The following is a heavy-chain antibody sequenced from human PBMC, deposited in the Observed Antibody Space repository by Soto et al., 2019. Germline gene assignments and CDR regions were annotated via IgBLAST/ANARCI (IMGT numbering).Heavy chain of an antibody. D-gene: IGHD1-7*01. Sequence: ASVKVSCKASGGTFSSYAMHWVRQAPGQRLEWMGWINAGNGNTKYSQKFQGRVTITRDTSASTAYMELSSLRSEDTAVYYCARDVRYNWNSWGFDPWGQGTLVTV. J-gene: IGHJ5*02. V-gene: IGHV1-3*01. CDR1: GGTFSSYA. CDR2: INAGNGNT. CDR3: ARDVRYNWNSWGFDP.